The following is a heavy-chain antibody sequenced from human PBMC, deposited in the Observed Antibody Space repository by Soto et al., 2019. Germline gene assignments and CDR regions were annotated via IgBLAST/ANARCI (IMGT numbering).Heavy chain of an antibody. Sequence: QVQLQESGPGLVKPSQTLSLTCTVSGGSISSGDYYWSWIRQPPGKGLEWIGYIYYSGSTYYNPSLKGRVTISXXTXKXXFSLKLSSVTAADTAVYYCARGLYSSSWYVKDFDYWGQGTLVTVSS. D-gene: IGHD6-13*01. V-gene: IGHV4-30-4*01. CDR1: GGSISSGDYY. CDR3: ARGLYSSSWYVKDFDY. CDR2: IYYSGST. J-gene: IGHJ4*02.